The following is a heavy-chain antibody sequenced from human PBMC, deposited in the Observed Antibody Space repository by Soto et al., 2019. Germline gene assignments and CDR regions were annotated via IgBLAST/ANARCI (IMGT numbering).Heavy chain of an antibody. V-gene: IGHV1-18*01. J-gene: IGHJ4*02. D-gene: IGHD3-22*01. CDR2: VSTNNADT. CDR3: ARELNTDSSAYYSFAH. Sequence: QVQLVQSGPEVKMPRASVKVSCKTSGYHFTAYGLAWLRQAPGQRPEWMGWVSTNNADTNYAEKFQGRVTMTTDKSTTTTYMELRSLRSDDTAVYYCARELNTDSSAYYSFAHWGQGTLVTVSS. CDR1: GYHFTAYG.